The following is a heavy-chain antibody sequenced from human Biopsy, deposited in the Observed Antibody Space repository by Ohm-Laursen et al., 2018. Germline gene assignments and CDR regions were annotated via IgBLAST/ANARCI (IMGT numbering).Heavy chain of an antibody. D-gene: IGHD2-8*01. V-gene: IGHV3-21*01. CDR2: ISSRSSDI. CDR3: ARGSALKWCQSLSYFNGMDV. CDR1: GFIFSTYT. Sequence: SLRLSCAASGFIFSTYTMNWARQAPGEGLEWVSSISSRSSDIYYADSVKGRFTISRDNAKNSLFLHMNSLRAEDTAVYYCARGSALKWCQSLSYFNGMDVWGQGTTVTVSS. J-gene: IGHJ6*02.